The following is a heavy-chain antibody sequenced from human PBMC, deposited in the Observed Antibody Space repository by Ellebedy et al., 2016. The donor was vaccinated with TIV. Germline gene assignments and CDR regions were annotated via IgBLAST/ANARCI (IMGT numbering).Heavy chain of an antibody. V-gene: IGHV3-23*01. J-gene: IGHJ4*02. D-gene: IGHD3-22*01. CDR1: GFTFSSFA. CDR2: ISSDGSNT. Sequence: GGSLRLSCAASGFTFSSFAMHWVRQAPGKGLEWLSVISSDGSNTYHADSVKGRFTITRDNSKNTLYLQMNRLRTEDTAVYFCAKGPSSGFTYDRVGFEYWGQGALVTVSS. CDR3: AKGPSSGFTYDRVGFEY.